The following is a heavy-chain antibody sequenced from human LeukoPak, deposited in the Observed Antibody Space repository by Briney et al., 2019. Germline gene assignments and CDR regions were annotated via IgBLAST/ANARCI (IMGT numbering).Heavy chain of an antibody. J-gene: IGHJ3*02. D-gene: IGHD5-18*01. CDR3: TREQGERYTYGSNAFDI. Sequence: PGGSLRLSCAACGFTFSNYGRQWVRQAPGKGLVWVAIIWYDGSQQDYADTVKGRFTIARDNSKNTLYLQMNSLRAEDTAVYYCTREQGERYTYGSNAFDIWGQGTMVTVSS. CDR2: IWYDGSQQ. CDR1: GFTFSNYG. V-gene: IGHV3-33*01.